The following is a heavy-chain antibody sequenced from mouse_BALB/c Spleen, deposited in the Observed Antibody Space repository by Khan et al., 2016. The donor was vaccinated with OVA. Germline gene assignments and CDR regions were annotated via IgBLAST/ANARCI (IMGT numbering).Heavy chain of an antibody. CDR3: ANHGSTSAWFAY. V-gene: IGHV1-7*01. D-gene: IGHD1-1*01. CDR1: GYTFTSYW. Sequence: QIQLVQSGAELAKPGASVKMSCKASGYTFTSYWMHWVKQRPGQGLEWIGYINPSTGYSEFNQKFKDKATLTADKSSSTAYMQLSSLTSDDSAVYYGANHGSTSAWFAYWGQGTLVTVSA. J-gene: IGHJ3*01. CDR2: INPSTGYS.